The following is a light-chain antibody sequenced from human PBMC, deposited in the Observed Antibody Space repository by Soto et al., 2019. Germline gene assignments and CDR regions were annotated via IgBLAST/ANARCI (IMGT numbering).Light chain of an antibody. CDR2: DTS. J-gene: IGKJ5*01. V-gene: IGKV1-33*01. CDR1: QNINNY. CDR3: QQYENLPT. Sequence: IQMTQSPSSLSASVGDRVTITCQASQNINNYLNWYQQKPGRAPKLLIYDTSNLEAGVPSRFRGSGSGTDFTFTISRLQPEDIATYYCQQYENLPTFGQETRLEIK.